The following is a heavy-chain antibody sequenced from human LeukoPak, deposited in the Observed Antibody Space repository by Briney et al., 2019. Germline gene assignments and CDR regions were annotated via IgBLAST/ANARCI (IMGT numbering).Heavy chain of an antibody. Sequence: ASVKVSCKASGYTFTSYGISWVRQAPGQGLEWMGWISAYNGNTNYAQKLQGRVTMTRNTSISTAYMELSSLRSEDTAVYYCARKVTYYYDSSGYYYFDYWGQGTLVTVSS. CDR1: GYTFTSYG. CDR3: ARKVTYYYDSSGYYYFDY. V-gene: IGHV1-18*01. J-gene: IGHJ4*02. D-gene: IGHD3-22*01. CDR2: ISAYNGNT.